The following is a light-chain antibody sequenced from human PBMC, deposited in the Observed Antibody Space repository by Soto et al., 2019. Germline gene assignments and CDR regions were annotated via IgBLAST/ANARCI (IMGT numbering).Light chain of an antibody. Sequence: QSALTQPASVSGSPGQSIAISCTGTSSDVGGYNYVSWYQQYTGKAPKLVIYDVSNRPSGVSNRFSGSKSVNTASLTISGLQAEDEADYYCSSWTSSSTYVFGTGTKLTVL. CDR3: SSWTSSSTYV. CDR1: SSDVGGYNY. J-gene: IGLJ1*01. CDR2: DVS. V-gene: IGLV2-14*01.